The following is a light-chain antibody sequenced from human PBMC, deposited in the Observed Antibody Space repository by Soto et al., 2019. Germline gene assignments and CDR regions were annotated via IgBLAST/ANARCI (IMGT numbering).Light chain of an antibody. V-gene: IGKV1-5*03. CDR2: KAS. J-gene: IGKJ1*01. Sequence: DIHMTQSPPTLSASVGDRVTITCRASQIISSWLAWYQQKPGKAPKLLIYKASSLESGVPSRFSGSGSATDFTLTISSLQPDDSATYYCQQYRSYPWTFGQGTKV. CDR1: QIISSW. CDR3: QQYRSYPWT.